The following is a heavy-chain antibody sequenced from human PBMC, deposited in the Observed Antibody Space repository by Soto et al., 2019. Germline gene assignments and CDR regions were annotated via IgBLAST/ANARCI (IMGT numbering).Heavy chain of an antibody. Sequence: SVKVSCKASGGTFSSYAISWVRQAPGQGLEWMGGIIPIFGTANYAQKFQGRVTITADESTSTAYMELSSLRSEDTAVYYCAVILVPPAIWLCCLDYWDKGTLIAVST. V-gene: IGHV1-69*13. CDR3: AVILVPPAIWLCCLDY. CDR1: GGTFSSYA. CDR2: IIPIFGTA. D-gene: IGHD2-2*02. J-gene: IGHJ4*02.